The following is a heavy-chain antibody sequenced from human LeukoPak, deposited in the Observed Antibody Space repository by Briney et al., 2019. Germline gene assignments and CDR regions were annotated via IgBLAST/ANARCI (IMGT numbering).Heavy chain of an antibody. D-gene: IGHD2-21*01. CDR1: GFTFSSYG. CDR2: IRYDGSNK. Sequence: GGSLRLSCAASGFTFSSYGMHWVRQAPGKGLEWVAFIRYDGSNKYYADSVKGRFTISRDNSKNTLYLQMNSLRAEDTAVYYCARDESDGYYYYMDVWGKGTTVTVSS. J-gene: IGHJ6*03. V-gene: IGHV3-30*02. CDR3: ARDESDGYYYYMDV.